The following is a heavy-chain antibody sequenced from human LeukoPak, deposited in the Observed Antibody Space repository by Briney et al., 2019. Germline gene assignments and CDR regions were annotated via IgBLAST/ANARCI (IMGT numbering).Heavy chain of an antibody. J-gene: IGHJ4*02. CDR1: GFTFSSYS. CDR3: ARDLRLQQYYFDY. CDR2: ISSSSSYI. D-gene: IGHD5-24*01. Sequence: GGSLRLSCAASGFTFSSYSMNWVRQAPGKGLEWVSSISSSSSYIYYADSVKGRFTISRDNAKNSLYLQMNSLRAEDTAVYYCARDLRLQQYYFDYRGQGTLVTVSS. V-gene: IGHV3-21*01.